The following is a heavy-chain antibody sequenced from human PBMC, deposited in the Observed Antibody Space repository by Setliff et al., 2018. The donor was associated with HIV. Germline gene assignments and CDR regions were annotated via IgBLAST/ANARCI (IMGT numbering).Heavy chain of an antibody. CDR3: ARVFPPIRGAPFGTPPGAFDI. V-gene: IGHV4-4*07. Sequence: PSETLFLTCSVSGDSMSPYYWSWIRQSADKGLEWIGRVHPTGSTIYNPSLRSRVTMSVDTSKSQFSLKLSSVTAADTAMYYCARVFPPIRGAPFGTPPGAFDIWGQGTMVTVSS. CDR2: VHPTGST. CDR1: GDSMSPYY. J-gene: IGHJ3*02. D-gene: IGHD2-15*01.